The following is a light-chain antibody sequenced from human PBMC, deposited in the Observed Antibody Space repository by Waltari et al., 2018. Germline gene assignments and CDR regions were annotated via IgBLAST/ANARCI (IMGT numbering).Light chain of an antibody. Sequence: SSALAQPPSVSVSPGQTASITCSGDKLGDKYASWYQQRPGHSPVLVIYPDTKRPSGIPERFAGSNSGNTATLTISGTQALDEADYYCQAWDSSTGVFGGGTKLTVL. CDR3: QAWDSSTGV. CDR1: KLGDKY. J-gene: IGLJ3*02. V-gene: IGLV3-1*01. CDR2: PDT.